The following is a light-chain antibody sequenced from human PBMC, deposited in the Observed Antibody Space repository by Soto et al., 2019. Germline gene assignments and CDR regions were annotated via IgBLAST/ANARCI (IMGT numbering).Light chain of an antibody. J-gene: IGKJ3*01. CDR2: GAS. Sequence: EIVLTQSPGTLSLSPGERATLSCSARHSFGSYYAAWYQQKPGQAPRLLIYGASSRATGIPDRFSGSGSGTDFTLTSSRLEPEYFAVYYCQHYCCRLFTFGPGTEVEMK. CDR3: QHYCCRLFT. CDR1: HSFGSYY. V-gene: IGKV3-20*01.